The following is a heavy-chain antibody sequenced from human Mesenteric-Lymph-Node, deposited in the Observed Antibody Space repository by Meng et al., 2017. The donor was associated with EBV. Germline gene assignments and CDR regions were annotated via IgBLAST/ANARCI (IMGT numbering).Heavy chain of an antibody. CDR2: MNPNSDNT. CDR1: GYTLTSYD. CDR3: ARKESYYGSGSFFFEH. J-gene: IGHJ4*02. Sequence: VRLVESGAGVKKPGASVKVSCKASGYTLTSYDVNWVRQAPGQGLEWMGWMNPNSDNTGYAQKFQGRVTMTWDTSISTAYMELSSLRSEDTAVYYCARKESYYGSGSFFFEHWGQGTLVTVSS. D-gene: IGHD3-10*01. V-gene: IGHV1-8*01.